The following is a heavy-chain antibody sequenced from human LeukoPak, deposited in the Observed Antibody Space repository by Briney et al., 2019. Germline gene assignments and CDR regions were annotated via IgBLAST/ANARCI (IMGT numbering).Heavy chain of an antibody. D-gene: IGHD6-6*01. V-gene: IGHV3-9*01. CDR2: ISWSSGSI. Sequence: PGRSLRLSCAASGFTFDDYAMHWVRQAPGKGLEWVSGISWSSGSIGYAASLKGRFTISRDKAKISLYLQMNRLRAEDTALYYYAKDIGSQYYYYYYMDVWGKGTTVTVSS. CDR3: AKDIGSQYYYYYYMDV. CDR1: GFTFDDYA. J-gene: IGHJ6*03.